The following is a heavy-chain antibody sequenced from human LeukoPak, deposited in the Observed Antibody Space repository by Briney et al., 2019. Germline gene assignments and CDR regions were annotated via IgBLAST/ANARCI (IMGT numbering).Heavy chain of an antibody. Sequence: GESLKISCKGSGYSFNTNWISWVRQMPGKGLEWMGRIDPSDSSTNYSPSFQGHVTISADKSIITASLQWSSLKASDTAMYYCARQRGVGAFDLWGQGTMVTVSS. CDR1: GYSFNTNW. CDR2: IDPSDSST. CDR3: ARQRGVGAFDL. V-gene: IGHV5-10-1*01. J-gene: IGHJ3*01.